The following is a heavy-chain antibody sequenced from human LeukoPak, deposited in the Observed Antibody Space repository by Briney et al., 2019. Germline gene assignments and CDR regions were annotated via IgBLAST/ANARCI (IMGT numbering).Heavy chain of an antibody. CDR2: FDPEDGET. J-gene: IGHJ6*02. CDR1: GYTLTELS. CDR3: GIGKLVRFGYYYYGMDV. V-gene: IGHV1-24*01. Sequence: GASVTVSCKVSGYTLTELSMHWVRQAPGKGLEWMGGFDPEDGETIYAQKFQGRVTMTEDTSTDTAYMELSSLRSEDTAVYYCGIGKLVRFGYYYYGMDVWGQGTMVTVSS. D-gene: IGHD6-13*01.